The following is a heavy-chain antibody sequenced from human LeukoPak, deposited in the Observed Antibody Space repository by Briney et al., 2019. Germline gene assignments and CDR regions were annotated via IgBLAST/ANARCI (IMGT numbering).Heavy chain of an antibody. CDR3: ARAVVGPYYYYMDV. CDR2: IYYSGST. V-gene: IGHV4-59*01. Sequence: PSETLSLTCTVSGGSISSYYWSWIRQPPGKGLEWIGYIYYSGSTNYNPSLKSRVTISVDTSKNQFPLKLSSVTAADTAVYYCARAVVGPYYYYMDVWGKGTTVTVSS. J-gene: IGHJ6*03. CDR1: GGSISSYY. D-gene: IGHD4-23*01.